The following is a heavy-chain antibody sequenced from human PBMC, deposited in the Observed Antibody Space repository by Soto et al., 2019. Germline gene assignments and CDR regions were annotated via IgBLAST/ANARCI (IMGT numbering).Heavy chain of an antibody. CDR1: GYTFTSYD. CDR2: MNPNSGNT. D-gene: IGHD4-17*01. CDR3: ARGRLWVYGDYFVY. V-gene: IGHV1-8*01. Sequence: GASVKVSCKASGYTFTSYDINWVRQATGQGLEWMGWMNPNSGNTGYAQKFQGRVTMTRNTSISTAYMELSSLRSEDTAVYYCARGRLWVYGDYFVYWGQGTLVTVSS. J-gene: IGHJ4*02.